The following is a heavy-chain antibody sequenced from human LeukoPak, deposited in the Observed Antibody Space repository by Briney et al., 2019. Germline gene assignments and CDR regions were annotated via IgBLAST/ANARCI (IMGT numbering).Heavy chain of an antibody. V-gene: IGHV4-34*01. CDR3: ARGRHSQRRRVAAVGPFDP. D-gene: IGHD6-13*01. CDR2: INHSGST. J-gene: IGHJ5*02. CDR1: GGSFSGYY. Sequence: SETLSLTCAVYGGSFSGYYWSWIRQPPGKGLEWIGEINHSGSTDYNPSPKSRATISVDTSKNQFSLKLSSVTAADTAVYYCARGRHSQRRRVAAVGPFDPWGQGTLVTVSS.